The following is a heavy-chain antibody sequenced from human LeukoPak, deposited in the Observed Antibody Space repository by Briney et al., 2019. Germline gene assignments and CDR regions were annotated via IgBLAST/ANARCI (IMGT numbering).Heavy chain of an antibody. J-gene: IGHJ6*02. CDR3: SKFYGSGSYYDYYYYGMDV. D-gene: IGHD3-10*01. V-gene: IGHV4-39*01. Sequence: PSETLSLTCTVSGGSISSSSYYWGWIRQPPGKGLEWIGSIYYSGSTYYNPSLKSRVTISVDTSKNLFSLKLSSVTAADTAVYYCSKFYGSGSYYDYYYYGMDVWGQGTTVTVSS. CDR2: IYYSGST. CDR1: GGSISSSSYY.